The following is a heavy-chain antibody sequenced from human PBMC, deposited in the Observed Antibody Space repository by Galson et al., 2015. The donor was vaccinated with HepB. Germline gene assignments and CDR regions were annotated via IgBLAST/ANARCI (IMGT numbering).Heavy chain of an antibody. CDR1: GGSFSGYY. Sequence: LSLTCAVYGGSFSGYYWSWIRQPPGKGLEWIGEINHSGSTNYNPSLKSRVTISVDTSKNQFSLKLSSVTAADTAVYYCARGKPRSGYCSGGSCYSRGWFDPWGQGTLVTVSS. CDR2: INHSGST. CDR3: ARGKPRSGYCSGGSCYSRGWFDP. V-gene: IGHV4-34*01. D-gene: IGHD2-15*01. J-gene: IGHJ5*02.